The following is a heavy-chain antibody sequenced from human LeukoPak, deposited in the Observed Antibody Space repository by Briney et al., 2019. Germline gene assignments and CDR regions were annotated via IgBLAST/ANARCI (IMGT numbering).Heavy chain of an antibody. D-gene: IGHD3-22*01. Sequence: PGGSLRLSCAASGFTFEDYAMHWVRQAPGKGLEWVSGISWNSGSIGYADSVKGRFTISRDNAKNSLYLQMNSLRAEDTALYYCAKDIGYYDSSGPNAFDIWGQGTMVTVSS. J-gene: IGHJ3*02. CDR1: GFTFEDYA. CDR3: AKDIGYYDSSGPNAFDI. CDR2: ISWNSGSI. V-gene: IGHV3-9*01.